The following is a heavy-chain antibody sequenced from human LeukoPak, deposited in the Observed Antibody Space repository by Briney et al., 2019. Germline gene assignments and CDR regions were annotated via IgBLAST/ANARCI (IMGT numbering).Heavy chain of an antibody. J-gene: IGHJ2*01. V-gene: IGHV4-39*07. CDR1: GGSISSSSYY. CDR3: ARVYYSNSYDYWYFDL. Sequence: SETLSLTCTVSGGSISSSSYYWGWIRQPPGRGLKWIGSIYYSGSTYYNPSLKSRVTISVDTSKNQFSLKLSSVTAADTAVYYCARVYYSNSYDYWYFDLWGRGTLVTVSS. D-gene: IGHD6-13*01. CDR2: IYYSGST.